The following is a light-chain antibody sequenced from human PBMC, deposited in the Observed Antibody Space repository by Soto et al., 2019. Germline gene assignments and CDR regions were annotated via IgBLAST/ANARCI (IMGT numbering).Light chain of an antibody. CDR1: NSNIGSNT. J-gene: IGLJ2*01. Sequence: QSVLTQPPSRSGTPGQRVTISCSGSNSNIGSNTVNWYQHLPRSAPKLLIHSNNQRPSGVPDRFSGSKSGTSASLAIGGLQSEDETDYYCAAWDDSLNGVLFGGGTKVTVL. CDR3: AAWDDSLNGVL. CDR2: SNN. V-gene: IGLV1-44*01.